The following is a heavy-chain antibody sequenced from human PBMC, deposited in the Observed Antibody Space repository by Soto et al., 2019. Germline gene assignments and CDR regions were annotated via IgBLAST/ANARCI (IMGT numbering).Heavy chain of an antibody. D-gene: IGHD3-3*01. J-gene: IGHJ6*02. CDR1: GGTFSNDI. V-gene: IGHV1-69*08. CDR3: ARDQGITTFGVYSMYYYGMDV. Sequence: SVKVSCKTSGGTFSNDIITWVRQAPGQGLEWMGRIIPLLDTTNYAQKFQGRVTITADKSTGTAYMELNRLRSDDTAVYYCARDQGITTFGVYSMYYYGMDVWGQGTTVTVSS. CDR2: IIPLLDTT.